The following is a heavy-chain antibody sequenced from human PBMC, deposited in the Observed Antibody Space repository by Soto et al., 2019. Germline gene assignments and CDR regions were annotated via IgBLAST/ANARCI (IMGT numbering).Heavy chain of an antibody. CDR1: GFTFSSYS. V-gene: IGHV3-21*01. J-gene: IGHJ6*03. CDR2: ISSSSSYI. Sequence: GGSLRLSCAASGFTFSSYSMNWVRQAPGKGLEWVSSISSSSSYIYYADSVKGRFTISRDNAKNSLYLQMNSLRAEDTAVYYCAGEQRSSGYYMDVWGKGTTVTVSS. CDR3: AGEQRSSGYYMDV. D-gene: IGHD6-25*01.